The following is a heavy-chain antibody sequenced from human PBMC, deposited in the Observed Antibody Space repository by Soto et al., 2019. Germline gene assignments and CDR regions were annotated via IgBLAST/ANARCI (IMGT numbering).Heavy chain of an antibody. V-gene: IGHV1-69*06. J-gene: IGHJ6*02. D-gene: IGHD3-10*01. CDR3: GRGGGAWFGTLLSAGVGYGMDV. CDR2: IIPIFGTA. CDR1: GGTFSSYA. Sequence: QVQLVQSGAEVKKPGSSVKVSCKASGGTFSSYAISWVRQAPGQGLEWMGGIIPIFGTANYAQKFQGRVTIPADKSTSTADMELGRLRSEDTAVYCCGRGGGAWFGTLLSAGVGYGMDVWGQGTTVTVSS.